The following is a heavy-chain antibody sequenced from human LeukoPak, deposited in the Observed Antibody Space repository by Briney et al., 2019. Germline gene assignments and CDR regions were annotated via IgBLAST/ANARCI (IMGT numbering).Heavy chain of an antibody. V-gene: IGHV1-8*01. D-gene: IGHD6-19*01. J-gene: IGHJ5*02. Sequence: ASVKVSCKAFGYTFTNYDINWVRQATGQGLEWMGWMNPNSGNTGYAQKFQGRVTITADESTSTAYMELSSLRSEDTAVYYCARGLAVAGTGNWFDPWGQGTLVTVSS. CDR2: MNPNSGNT. CDR3: ARGLAVAGTGNWFDP. CDR1: GYTFTNYD.